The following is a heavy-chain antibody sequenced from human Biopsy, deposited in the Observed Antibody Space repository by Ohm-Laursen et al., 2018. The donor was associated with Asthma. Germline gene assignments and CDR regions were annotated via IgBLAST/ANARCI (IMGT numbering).Heavy chain of an antibody. V-gene: IGHV3-74*01. CDR3: ARSVNGSFDY. CDR2: ISHDGATS. J-gene: IGHJ4*02. Sequence: SLRLSCAASGFTFSYYWMHWVRQAPGKGLVWVSRISHDGATSNYADSVKGRFTISRDNAKNTLCLHLNTLRADDTAVYFCARSVNGSFDYWGQGTLVTVSS. CDR1: GFTFSYYW. D-gene: IGHD2-8*01.